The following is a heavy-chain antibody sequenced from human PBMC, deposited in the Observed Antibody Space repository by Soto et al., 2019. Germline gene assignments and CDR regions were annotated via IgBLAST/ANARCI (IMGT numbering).Heavy chain of an antibody. CDR3: ARASGWYVSDY. V-gene: IGHV1-3*05. J-gene: IGHJ4*02. CDR2: INAGNGNT. CDR1: GYTFTSYA. Sequence: QVQLVQSGAEEKKPGASVKVSCKASGYTFTSYAMHWVRQAPGQRLEWMGWINAGNGNTKYSQKFQGRVTMTRETSASTDYMELGSLRSEDTAVYYCARASGWYVSDYWGQGTLVTVSS. D-gene: IGHD6-19*01.